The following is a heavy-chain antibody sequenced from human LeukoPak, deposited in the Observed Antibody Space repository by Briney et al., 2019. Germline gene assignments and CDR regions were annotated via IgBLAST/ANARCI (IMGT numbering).Heavy chain of an antibody. V-gene: IGHV4-61*02. D-gene: IGHD6-19*01. CDR2: IFNSGST. J-gene: IGHJ3*02. CDR1: GGSIISGSYY. CDR3: ARGPVAGTLDAFDI. Sequence: SQTLSLTCTVSGGSIISGSYYWIWIRQPAGKGLEWIGRIFNSGSTNYNPSLKSRVTISVDTSKNHFSLKLSSVTAADTAVYYCARGPVAGTLDAFDIWCQGTMGTFSA.